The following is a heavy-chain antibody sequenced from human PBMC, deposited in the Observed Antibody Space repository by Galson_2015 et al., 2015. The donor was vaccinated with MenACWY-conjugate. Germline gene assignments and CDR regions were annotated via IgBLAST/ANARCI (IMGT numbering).Heavy chain of an antibody. V-gene: IGHV3-74*01. J-gene: IGHJ4*02. D-gene: IGHD1-1*01. CDR1: GFTFSTYW. Sequence: SLRLSCAPSGFTFSTYWMHWVRQAPGEGLEWVSRIDPDGSTTNYAESMQGRFTITTDNAKNTLFLQIHSLRVEDTAVYYCATAGSSRSDYWGQGALVTASS. CDR3: ATAGSSRSDY. CDR2: IDPDGSTT.